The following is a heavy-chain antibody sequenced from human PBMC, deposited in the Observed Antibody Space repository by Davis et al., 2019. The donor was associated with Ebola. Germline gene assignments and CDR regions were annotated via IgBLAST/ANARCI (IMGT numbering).Heavy chain of an antibody. CDR2: INTNTGNP. J-gene: IGHJ4*02. Sequence: AASVKVSCKASGYTFTSYAMNWVRQAPGQGLEWMGWINTNTGNPTYAQGFTGRFVFSLDTSVSTAYLQVSSLKAEDTAVYYCARDDSWLLSDYWGQGTLVTVSS. D-gene: IGHD5-24*01. CDR3: ARDDSWLLSDY. V-gene: IGHV7-4-1*02. CDR1: GYTFTSYA.